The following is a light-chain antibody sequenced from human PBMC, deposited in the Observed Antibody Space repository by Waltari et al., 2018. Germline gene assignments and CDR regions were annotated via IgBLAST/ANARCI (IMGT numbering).Light chain of an antibody. CDR2: EVT. CDR3: TSYTSSITLV. J-gene: IGLJ3*02. Sequence: QSALTQPASVSGSPGQSITISCTGTSSHVGGYNYASWYQQHPGKAPKLLIYEVTNRPSGVSDRFSGSKSGNTASLTISGLQAEDEADYYCTSYTSSITLVFGGGTKLTVL. CDR1: SSHVGGYNY. V-gene: IGLV2-14*01.